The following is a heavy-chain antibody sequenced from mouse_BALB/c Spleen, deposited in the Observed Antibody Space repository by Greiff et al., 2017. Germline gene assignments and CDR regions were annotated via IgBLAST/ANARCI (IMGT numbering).Heavy chain of an antibody. D-gene: IGHD2-1*01. CDR2: ISSGGSYT. J-gene: IGHJ4*01. CDR3: ARKIYYGNYGAMDY. CDR1: GFTFSSYA. Sequence: EVMLVESGGGLVKPGGSLKLSCAASGFTFSSYAMSWVRQSPEKRLEWVAEISSGGSYTYYPDSVKGRFTISRDNAKNNLYLQMSSLKSEDTAMYYCARKIYYGNYGAMDYWGQGTSVTVSS. V-gene: IGHV5-6*03.